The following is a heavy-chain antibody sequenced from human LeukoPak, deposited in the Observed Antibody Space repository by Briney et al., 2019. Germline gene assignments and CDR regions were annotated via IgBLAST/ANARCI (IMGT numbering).Heavy chain of an antibody. D-gene: IGHD2-21*02. CDR2: IYPGDYET. Sequence: GESLKISCEGSGYSFSNYWIGWVRPMPGKGLAWMGIIYPGDYETRYSPSFQGLVTISVDKSISTAYLQWSSLQASDTAMYYCAIPPGYCGNDCSFGHWGQGTLVTVSS. CDR3: AIPPGYCGNDCSFGH. V-gene: IGHV5-51*01. J-gene: IGHJ4*02. CDR1: GYSFSNYW.